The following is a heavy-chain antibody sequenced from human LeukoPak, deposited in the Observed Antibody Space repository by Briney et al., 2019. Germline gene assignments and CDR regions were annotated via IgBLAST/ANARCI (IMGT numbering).Heavy chain of an antibody. J-gene: IGHJ4*02. D-gene: IGHD1-14*01. CDR3: ARATGDIHIDY. CDR1: GGSISSYY. V-gene: IGHV4-59*01. Sequence: SETLSLTCTVSGGSISSYYWSWIRQPPRKGLEWIGYIFYGGSTDYNPSLKSRVTISVDTSKNQFSLKLRSVTAADTAVYYCARATGDIHIDYWAQGTLVTVSS. CDR2: IFYGGST.